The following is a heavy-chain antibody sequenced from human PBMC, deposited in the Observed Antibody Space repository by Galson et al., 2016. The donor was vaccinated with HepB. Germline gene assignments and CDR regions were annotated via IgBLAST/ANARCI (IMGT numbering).Heavy chain of an antibody. V-gene: IGHV4-30-4*01. CDR3: VRDDSRGYYYGTWVDP. CDR2: IYFNENT. J-gene: IGHJ5*02. CDR1: GGSISSGDYY. Sequence: TLSLTCTVSGGSISSGDYYWSWIRQPPGKGLEWIGNIYFNENTQYNPSLGSRVTMSVDRSKNQFYLTLSSVTAADTAVYYCVRDDSRGYYYGTWVDPWGQGTPVIFSS. D-gene: IGHD3-22*01.